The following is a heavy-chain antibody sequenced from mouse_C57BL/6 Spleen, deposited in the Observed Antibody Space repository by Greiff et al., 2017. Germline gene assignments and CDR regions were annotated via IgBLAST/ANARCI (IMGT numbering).Heavy chain of an antibody. CDR2: IHPNSGST. V-gene: IGHV1-64*01. D-gene: IGHD2-2*01. Sequence: VQLQQPGAELVKPGALVKLSCKASGYTFTSYWMHWVKQRPGQGLEWIGMIHPNSGSTNYNEKFKSKATLTVDKSSSTAYMQLSSLTSEDSAVYYCARHGYDCFDYWGQGTTLTVSS. CDR1: GYTFTSYW. J-gene: IGHJ2*01. CDR3: ARHGYDCFDY.